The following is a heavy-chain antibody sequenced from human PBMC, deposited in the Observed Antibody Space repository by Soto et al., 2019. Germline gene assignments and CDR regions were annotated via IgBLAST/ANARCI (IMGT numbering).Heavy chain of an antibody. J-gene: IGHJ4*02. CDR1: GFSFSNSG. CDR3: AKDRGKIYFDY. CDR2: ISYDGSNK. V-gene: IGHV3-30*18. Sequence: GSLRLSCAASGFSFSNSGMHWVRQAPGKGLEWVAFISYDGSNKYYADSVKGRFTVSRDNSKNTLYPQMNSLRAEDTAVYYCAKDRGKIYFDYWGQGTLVTVSS.